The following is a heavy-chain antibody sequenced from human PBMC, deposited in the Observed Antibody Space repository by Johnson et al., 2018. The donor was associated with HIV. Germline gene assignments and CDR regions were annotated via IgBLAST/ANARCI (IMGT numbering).Heavy chain of an antibody. V-gene: IGHV3-30*02. CDR3: ATQGLFYAFDI. Sequence: QVQLVESGGGVVQPGGSLRLSCAASGFTFSSYGMHWVRQAPGKGLEWVAFIRYDGSNKYYAVSVKGRFTISRDNSKNTLYLQMNSLRAEDTAVYYCATQGLFYAFDIWGQGTMVTVSS. D-gene: IGHD3-22*01. CDR1: GFTFSSYG. CDR2: IRYDGSNK. J-gene: IGHJ3*02.